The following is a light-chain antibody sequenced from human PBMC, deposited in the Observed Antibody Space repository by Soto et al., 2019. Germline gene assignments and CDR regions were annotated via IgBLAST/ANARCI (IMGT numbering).Light chain of an antibody. J-gene: IGKJ1*01. CDR3: QQYYSTPLT. CDR2: WAS. Sequence: DIVMTQSPDSLAVSLGERATINCKSSQSVLYSSDNKNYLLWYQQKPGQPPKKLIYWASTRESGVPDRFGGSGSGTDFTLTISSLQAEDVAVYYCQQYYSTPLTFGQGTKVEIK. CDR1: QSVLYSSDNKNY. V-gene: IGKV4-1*01.